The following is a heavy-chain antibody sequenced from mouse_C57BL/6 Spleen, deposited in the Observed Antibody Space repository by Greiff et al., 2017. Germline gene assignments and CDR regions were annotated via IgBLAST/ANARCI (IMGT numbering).Heavy chain of an antibody. J-gene: IGHJ4*01. D-gene: IGHD1-1*02. CDR2: IDPDTGGT. V-gene: IGHV1-15*01. Sequence: QVQLQQSGAELVRPGASVTLSCKASGYTFTDYEMHWVKQTPVHGLEWIGAIDPDTGGTAYNQKFKGKAILTADKSSSTAYMELRGLTSEDSAVYYCTREGLWGNLADYYAMDYWGQGASVTVSS. CDR1: GYTFTDYE. CDR3: TREGLWGNLADYYAMDY.